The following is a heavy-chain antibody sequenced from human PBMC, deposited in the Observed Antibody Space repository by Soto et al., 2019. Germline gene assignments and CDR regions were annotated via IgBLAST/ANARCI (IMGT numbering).Heavy chain of an antibody. CDR1: GGTFSNYA. CDR2: IIPIFGTT. D-gene: IGHD5-12*01. Sequence: QVQLVQSGAEVKKPGSSVKVSCKASGGTFSNYAITWVRQAPGQGLEWVGRIIPIFGTTNVAQKFQGRVTITADESTTTANMELSGLRSDDTAVYYCAKDGGADGYFGNWLDPWGQGTLVTDSS. J-gene: IGHJ5*02. CDR3: AKDGGADGYFGNWLDP. V-gene: IGHV1-69*15.